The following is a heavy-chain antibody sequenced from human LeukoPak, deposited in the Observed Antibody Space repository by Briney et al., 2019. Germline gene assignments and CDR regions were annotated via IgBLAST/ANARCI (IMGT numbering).Heavy chain of an antibody. J-gene: IGHJ4*02. CDR2: IIPIFGIA. V-gene: IGHV1-69*04. CDR3: ARGYDSSGYYHSDFDY. Sequence: ASVKVSCKASGGTFSSYAISWVRQAPGQGLEWMGMIIPIFGIANYAQKFQGRVTITADKSTSTAYMELSSLRSEDTAVYYCARGYDSSGYYHSDFDYWGQGTLVTVSS. CDR1: GGTFSSYA. D-gene: IGHD3-22*01.